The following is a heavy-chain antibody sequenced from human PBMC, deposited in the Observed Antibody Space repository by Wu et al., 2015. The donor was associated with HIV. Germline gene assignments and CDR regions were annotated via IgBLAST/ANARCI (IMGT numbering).Heavy chain of an antibody. D-gene: IGHD6-19*01. V-gene: IGHV1-8*01. J-gene: IGHJ4*02. Sequence: QVQLVQSGAEVKKPGASVKVSCKASGYTFTSYDINWVRQATGQGLEWMGWMNPNSGNTGYAQKFQGRVTITTDEAKTIAYMQLSSLRSADTAVYYCATPRSPGFSSAWPTYFDYWGQGTLVTVSS. CDR1: GYTFTSYD. CDR2: MNPNSGNT. CDR3: ATPRSPGFSSAWPTYFDY.